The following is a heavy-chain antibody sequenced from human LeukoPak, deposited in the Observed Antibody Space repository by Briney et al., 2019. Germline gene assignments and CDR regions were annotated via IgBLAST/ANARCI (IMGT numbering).Heavy chain of an antibody. V-gene: IGHV3-7*01. CDR1: GGSFSGYY. J-gene: IGHJ4*02. CDR3: ARGGAARPDF. Sequence: ETLSLTCAVFGGSFSGYYWSWIRQPPGKGLEWVAKISGDGGEKDHVASVKGRFTISRDNAKNSLYLQMNSLRVEDTAIYYCARGGAARPDFWGQGTLVTVSS. CDR2: ISGDGGEK. D-gene: IGHD6-6*01.